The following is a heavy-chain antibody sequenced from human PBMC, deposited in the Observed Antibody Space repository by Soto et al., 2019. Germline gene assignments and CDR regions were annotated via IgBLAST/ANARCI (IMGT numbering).Heavy chain of an antibody. CDR2: ILYDGSHT. Sequence: QVQLVESGGGVVRPGRSLRLSCAASGFNFPTFGMHWVCQAPGKRLEWVALILYDGSHTYYAESVKGRFTISRDNSKNTLYLHMSSLSAEDTALYYCARDRMSNIVPDAFDVWGRGTMVTVSS. CDR3: ARDRMSNIVPDAFDV. J-gene: IGHJ3*01. D-gene: IGHD2-2*01. V-gene: IGHV3-33*01. CDR1: GFNFPTFG.